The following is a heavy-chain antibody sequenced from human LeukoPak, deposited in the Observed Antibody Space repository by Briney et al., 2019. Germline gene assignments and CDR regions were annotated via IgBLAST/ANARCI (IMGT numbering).Heavy chain of an antibody. J-gene: IGHJ4*02. Sequence: GSLRLSCAASGFTFSSYAMSWVRQAPGKGLEWIGSIYYSGSTYYNPSLKSRVTISVDTSKNQFSLKLSSVTAADTAVYYCARDRGLGAFDYWGQGTLVTVSS. V-gene: IGHV4-38-2*02. CDR3: ARDRGLGAFDY. CDR1: GFTFSSYA. D-gene: IGHD3-10*01. CDR2: IYYSGST.